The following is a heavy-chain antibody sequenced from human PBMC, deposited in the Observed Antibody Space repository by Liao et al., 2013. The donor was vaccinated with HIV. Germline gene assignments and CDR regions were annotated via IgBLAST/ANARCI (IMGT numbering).Heavy chain of an antibody. J-gene: IGHJ4*02. CDR3: ARARTNWDNPTFDY. CDR1: GGSISSYY. Sequence: QVQLQESGPGLVKPSETLSLTCTVSGGSISSYYWSWIRQPANYNPSLKSRVTMSVDTSKNQFSLKLSSVTAADTAVYYCARARTNWDNPTFDYWGQGTLVTVSS. D-gene: IGHD1/OR15-1a*01. V-gene: IGHV4-4*07.